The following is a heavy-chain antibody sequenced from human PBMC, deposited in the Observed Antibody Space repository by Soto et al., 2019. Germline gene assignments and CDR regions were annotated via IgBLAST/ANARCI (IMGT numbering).Heavy chain of an antibody. Sequence: ASVKVSCKASGYTFTSYYMHWVRQAPGQGLEWMGIINPSGGSTSYAQKFQGRVTMTRDTSTSTVYMELSSLRSEDTAVYYCARLEVVDSHPHTNWFAPWGQGTLVTVSS. CDR3: ARLEVVDSHPHTNWFAP. D-gene: IGHD2-15*01. V-gene: IGHV1-46*01. J-gene: IGHJ5*02. CDR1: GYTFTSYY. CDR2: INPSGGST.